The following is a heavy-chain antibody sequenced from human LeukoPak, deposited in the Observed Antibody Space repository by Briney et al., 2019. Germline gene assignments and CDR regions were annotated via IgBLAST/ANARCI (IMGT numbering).Heavy chain of an antibody. CDR2: ISSSSSTI. Sequence: PGGSLRLSCAASGFTFSSYSMTWVRQAPGKGREWVSYISSSSSTIYYADSVKGRFTISRDNAKNSLYLQMNSLRAEDTAVYYCARDKVVYESRYYYYYMDVWGKGTTVTVSS. CDR3: ARDKVVYESRYYYYYMDV. D-gene: IGHD2-2*01. CDR1: GFTFSSYS. J-gene: IGHJ6*03. V-gene: IGHV3-48*04.